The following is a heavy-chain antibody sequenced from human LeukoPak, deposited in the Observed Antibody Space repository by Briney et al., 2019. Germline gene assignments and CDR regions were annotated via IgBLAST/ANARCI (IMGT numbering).Heavy chain of an antibody. CDR1: GGSFSSYY. CDR2: INHSGGT. CDR3: ASSRRYTSSTWFHRFDP. D-gene: IGHD6-13*01. J-gene: IGHJ5*02. Sequence: SETLSLTCIVYGGSFSSYYWTWIRQPPGKGLEWIAEINHSGGTNYNPSLKSRVTISVDTSKNQFSLKLTSVTAADTAVYYCASSRRYTSSTWFHRFDPWGQGTLVTVSS. V-gene: IGHV4-34*01.